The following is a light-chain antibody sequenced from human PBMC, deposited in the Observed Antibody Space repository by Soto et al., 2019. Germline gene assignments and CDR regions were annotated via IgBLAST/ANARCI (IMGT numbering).Light chain of an antibody. J-gene: IGKJ2*01. CDR2: ATS. Sequence: EIVLTQSPGTLSLSPGESATLSCRASQSVNSRFLAWYQHKPGQAPRLLIYATSTRATGIPDRFSSSASGTDFTLPISRLEPEDFAVYYCQQYGDSPPNTFGQGTKLEIK. V-gene: IGKV3-20*01. CDR3: QQYGDSPPNT. CDR1: QSVNSRF.